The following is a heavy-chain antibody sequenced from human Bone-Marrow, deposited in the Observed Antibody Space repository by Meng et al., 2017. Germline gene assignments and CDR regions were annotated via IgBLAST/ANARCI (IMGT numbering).Heavy chain of an antibody. J-gene: IGHJ4*02. CDR1: GVPFSRYA. CDR3: ARGDYGSGSQGDDY. CDR2: IIPIFGTA. Sequence: VGQYWAEGRKPWSPVKASLKVVGVPFSRYAISWGRQAPGQGLEWMGGIIPIFGTANYAQKFQGRVTITADESTSTAYMELSSLRSEDTAVYYCARGDYGSGSQGDDYWGQGTLVTVSS. V-gene: IGHV1-69*01. D-gene: IGHD3-10*01.